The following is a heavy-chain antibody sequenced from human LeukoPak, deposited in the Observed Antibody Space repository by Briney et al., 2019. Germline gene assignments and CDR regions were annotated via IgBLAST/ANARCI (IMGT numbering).Heavy chain of an antibody. CDR2: ISSSSGTI. J-gene: IGHJ4*02. CDR3: ARDQVN. CDR1: GFTFRGYS. D-gene: IGHD4-23*01. V-gene: IGHV3-48*02. Sequence: GGSLRLSCVASGFTFRGYSMKWVRQAPGKGLEWVSYISSSSGTIYYADSVKGRFTVSRDNAKNLLYLQMNSLRDEDTAVYYCARDQVNWGQGTLVTVSS.